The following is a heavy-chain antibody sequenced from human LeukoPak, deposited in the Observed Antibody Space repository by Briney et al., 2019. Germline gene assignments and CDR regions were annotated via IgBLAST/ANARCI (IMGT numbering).Heavy chain of an antibody. J-gene: IGHJ4*02. CDR1: GLSVDRKY. CDR3: ATRPDNADHPYFDY. D-gene: IGHD1-1*01. V-gene: IGHV3-66*01. Sequence: TGESLKISCAASGLSVDRKYMSWVRQAPGKGLEWVSVVYSGGTTDYADSVRGRFTISRDSSNNALYLQMNSLRVEDTAVYYCATRPDNADHPYFDYWGQGTLVIVSS. CDR2: VYSGGTT.